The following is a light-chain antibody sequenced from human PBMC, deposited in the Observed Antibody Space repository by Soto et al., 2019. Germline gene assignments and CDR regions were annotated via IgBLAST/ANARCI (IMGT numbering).Light chain of an antibody. CDR2: EVS. CDR3: CSYAGSSTFFYV. Sequence: ALKQAVSGYGYPGVAITIFCNGTSSDVGSYNLVSWYQQHPGKAPKLMIYEVSKRPSGVSNRFSGSKSGNTASLTISGLQAEDEADYYCCSYAGSSTFFYVFGTGTKVPV. V-gene: IGLV2-23*02. J-gene: IGLJ1*01. CDR1: SSDVGSYNL.